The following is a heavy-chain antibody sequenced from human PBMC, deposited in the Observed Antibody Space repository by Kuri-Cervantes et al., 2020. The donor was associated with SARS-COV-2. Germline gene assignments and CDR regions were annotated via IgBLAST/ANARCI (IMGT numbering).Heavy chain of an antibody. V-gene: IGHV3-20*04. Sequence: GESLKISCAASGFTFDDYGMSWVRQAPGKGLEWVSGINWNGGSTGYADSVKGRFTISRDNFKNTLYLQMNNLRAEDTAVYYCAKDPNGDYVGAFDFWGQGTLVTVSS. D-gene: IGHD4-17*01. J-gene: IGHJ3*01. CDR1: GFTFDDYG. CDR2: INWNGGST. CDR3: AKDPNGDYVGAFDF.